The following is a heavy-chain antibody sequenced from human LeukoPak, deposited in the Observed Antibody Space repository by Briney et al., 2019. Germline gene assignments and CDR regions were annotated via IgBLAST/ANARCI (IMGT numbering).Heavy chain of an antibody. V-gene: IGHV3-11*01. CDR1: GFTFSDHY. CDR2: ISSSGSTI. Sequence: PGGSLRLSCAASGFTFSDHYMSWIRQAPGKGLEWVSYISSSGSTIYYADSVKGRFTISGDNAKNSLYLQMNSLRAEDTAVYYCARDRVSTLYYYYGMDVWGQGTTVTVSS. J-gene: IGHJ6*02. CDR3: ARDRVSTLYYYYGMDV.